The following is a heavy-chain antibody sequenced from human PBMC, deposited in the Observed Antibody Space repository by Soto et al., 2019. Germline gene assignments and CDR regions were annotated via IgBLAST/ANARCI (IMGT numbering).Heavy chain of an antibody. CDR2: ISGSGGST. CDR3: AKDLEVSVLLWFGEPDY. J-gene: IGHJ4*02. D-gene: IGHD3-10*01. Sequence: EVQLLESGGGLVQPGGSLRLSCAASGFTFSSYAMSWVRQAPGKGLEWVSAISGSGGSTYYADSVKGRFTISRDNSKNTLYLQMNSLRAEDTAVYYCAKDLEVSVLLWFGEPDYWGQGTLVTVSS. V-gene: IGHV3-23*01. CDR1: GFTFSSYA.